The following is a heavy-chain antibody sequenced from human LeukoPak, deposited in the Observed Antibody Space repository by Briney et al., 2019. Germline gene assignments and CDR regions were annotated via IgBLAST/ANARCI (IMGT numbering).Heavy chain of an antibody. V-gene: IGHV4-34*01. CDR3: GGLQVAAGTIDY. J-gene: IGHJ4*02. CDR2: VNHSGRT. CDR1: GGSFSDYW. Sequence: SETLSLTCAVYGGSFSDYWWTWIRQSPGKGLEWIGEVNHSGRTNYNPSLKSRVSISVDRSKKQFSLKLTSVTAADTAVYYCGGLQVAAGTIDYWGQGTLVTVSS. D-gene: IGHD6-13*01.